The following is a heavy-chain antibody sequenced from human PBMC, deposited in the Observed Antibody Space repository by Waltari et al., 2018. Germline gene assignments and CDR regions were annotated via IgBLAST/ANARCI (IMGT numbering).Heavy chain of an antibody. CDR1: GFTFNNFD. CDR2: INSVATTT. J-gene: IGHJ3*02. Sequence: EVQLLESGGGLVQPGGSLRLSCIASGFTFNNFDVGWVRQASGKGLEWVSRINSVATTTDYADSVRGRFTISRDNDLNTVFLHVTSLRAEDMGVYYCAREAALTNDFDIWGRGTNVTVSS. D-gene: IGHD6-25*01. V-gene: IGHV3-23*01. CDR3: AREAALTNDFDI.